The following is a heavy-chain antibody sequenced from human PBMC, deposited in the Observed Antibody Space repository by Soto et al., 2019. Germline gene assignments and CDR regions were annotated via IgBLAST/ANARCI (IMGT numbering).Heavy chain of an antibody. D-gene: IGHD1-26*01. Sequence: QVQLVESGGGVVQPGTSLRLSCAASGFTFSIYGMHWARQAPGKGLEWVAAISYHGSNKYYADSVKGRFTISRDNSKNTLYLQMDSPRAEDTAVYYCAKPYSGNYPRPFDYWGQGTLVTVSS. V-gene: IGHV3-30*18. CDR2: ISYHGSNK. CDR3: AKPYSGNYPRPFDY. J-gene: IGHJ4*02. CDR1: GFTFSIYG.